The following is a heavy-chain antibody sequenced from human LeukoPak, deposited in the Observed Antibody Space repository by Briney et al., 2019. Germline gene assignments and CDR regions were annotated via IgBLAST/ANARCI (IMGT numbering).Heavy chain of an antibody. CDR1: QFTFSHYG. CDR3: AKDAQRGFDYSNSLEY. V-gene: IGHV3-33*06. Sequence: GGSLTLSCVASQFTFSHYGMHWVRQAPGKGLEWVAVIWSDGSNQYYADSVKGRFTISRDNSQNTVYLQMNSLRAEDTAVYFCAKDAQRGFDYSNSLEYWGQGTLVTVSS. CDR2: IWSDGSNQ. J-gene: IGHJ4*02. D-gene: IGHD4-11*01.